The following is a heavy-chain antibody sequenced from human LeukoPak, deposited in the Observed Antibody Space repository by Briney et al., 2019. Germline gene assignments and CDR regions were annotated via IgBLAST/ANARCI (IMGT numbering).Heavy chain of an antibody. J-gene: IGHJ6*02. Sequence: AGGSLRLSCAASGFTISSYSMNWVRQAPGKGLEWVSFISGSNSYIYYADSVKDRFTISRDNAKNSLYLQINGLRAEDTAVYYCARGYGSGSYYNIGYYGMDVWGQGTTVTVSS. CDR1: GFTISSYS. CDR3: ARGYGSGSYYNIGYYGMDV. D-gene: IGHD3-10*01. CDR2: ISGSNSYI. V-gene: IGHV3-21*01.